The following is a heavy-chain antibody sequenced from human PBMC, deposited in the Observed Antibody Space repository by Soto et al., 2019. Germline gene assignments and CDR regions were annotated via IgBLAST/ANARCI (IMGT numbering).Heavy chain of an antibody. V-gene: IGHV3-11*01. D-gene: IGHD3-3*01. CDR2: ISSSGSTI. CDR1: GFTFSDYY. J-gene: IGHJ4*02. Sequence: QVQLVESGGGLVKPGGSLRLSCAASGFTFSDYYMSWIRQAPGKGLEWVSYISSSGSTIYYADSVKGRFTIARDNAKNSLYLQRNRLGAEDAAVYYCARDEGDFWSGYQPFVYWGQGTLVAFSS. CDR3: ARDEGDFWSGYQPFVY.